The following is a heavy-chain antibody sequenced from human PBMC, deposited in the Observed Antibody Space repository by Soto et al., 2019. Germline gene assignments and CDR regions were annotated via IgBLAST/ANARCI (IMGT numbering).Heavy chain of an antibody. CDR1: GYTFTRYG. D-gene: IGHD3-9*01. J-gene: IGHJ4*02. Sequence: ASVKVSCKASGYTFTRYGFIWVRQAPGQGLEWMGWNSAYNGNTNYAQKFQGRVTMTTDTSTTTAYMELRSLRSDDTAVFYCARGYDTTYFDYWGQGTLVTVSS. V-gene: IGHV1-18*01. CDR2: NSAYNGNT. CDR3: ARGYDTTYFDY.